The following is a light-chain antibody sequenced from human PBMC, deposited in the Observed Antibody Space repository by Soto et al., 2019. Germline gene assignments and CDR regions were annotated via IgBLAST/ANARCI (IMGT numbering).Light chain of an antibody. Sequence: DIQMTQSPSTLSASVGDRVTITCRASQNINRWLARYQQNPGQAPKPLIYKTSSLESAVPSRVSGNGSGTEFSLTISSLHADDSATYFWQQYNYYWTFGQGTKVEIK. CDR3: QQYNYYWT. CDR1: QNINRW. V-gene: IGKV1-5*03. J-gene: IGKJ1*01. CDR2: KTS.